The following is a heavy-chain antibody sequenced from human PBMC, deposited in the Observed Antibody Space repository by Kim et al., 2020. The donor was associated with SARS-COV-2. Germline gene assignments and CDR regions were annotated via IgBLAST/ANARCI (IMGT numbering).Heavy chain of an antibody. Sequence: GGSLRLSCAASGFTFSSYAMSWVRQAPGKGLEWVSAISGSGGSTYYADSVKGRFTISRDNSKNTLYLQMNSLRAEDTAVYYCAKYKHGGNSENDSFDYWGQGTLVTVSS. D-gene: IGHD2-21*02. V-gene: IGHV3-23*01. J-gene: IGHJ4*02. CDR1: GFTFSSYA. CDR2: ISGSGGST. CDR3: AKYKHGGNSENDSFDY.